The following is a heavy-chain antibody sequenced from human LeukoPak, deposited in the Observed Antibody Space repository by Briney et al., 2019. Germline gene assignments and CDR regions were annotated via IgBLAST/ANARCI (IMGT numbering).Heavy chain of an antibody. J-gene: IGHJ3*02. Sequence: TGGSLRLSCAAPGFTFSSYWMHWLRQAPGKGLVWVSHINSDGSSSSYADSVKGRFTISSDNATTTLYLHMISLSDKDTAVYYCARVSWSYKDDAFDIWGQGTMVTVSS. D-gene: IGHD1-26*01. CDR2: INSDGSSS. V-gene: IGHV3-74*01. CDR3: ARVSWSYKDDAFDI. CDR1: GFTFSSYW.